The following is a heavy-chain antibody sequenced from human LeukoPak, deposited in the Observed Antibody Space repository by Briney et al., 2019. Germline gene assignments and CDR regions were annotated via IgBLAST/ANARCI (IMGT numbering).Heavy chain of an antibody. CDR2: INQDGSEK. CDR1: GFTFSSYW. D-gene: IGHD3-10*01. Sequence: PGGSLRLSCAASGFTFSSYWMSWVRQAPGKGLEWVANINQDGSEKYSVDSVKGRFTISRDNAKNSLYLQMNSLRAEDTAVYYCARDTGIWFGESYFDYWGQGTLVTVSS. CDR3: ARDTGIWFGESYFDY. J-gene: IGHJ4*02. V-gene: IGHV3-7*01.